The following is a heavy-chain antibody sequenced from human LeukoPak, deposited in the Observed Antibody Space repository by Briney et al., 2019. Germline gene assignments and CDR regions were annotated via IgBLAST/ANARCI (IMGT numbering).Heavy chain of an antibody. D-gene: IGHD5-18*01. CDR3: AREYSFGYDFFEY. CDR2: IIPIFGTT. CDR1: GGTFGSYG. J-gene: IGHJ4*02. V-gene: IGHV1-69*13. Sequence: ASVKVSCKASGGTFGSYGISWVRQAPGQGLEWMGEIIPIFGTTNYAQKFQDRVTITADEPTSTAYMELSSLRSEDTAVYYCAREYSFGYDFFEYWGQGTLVTVSS.